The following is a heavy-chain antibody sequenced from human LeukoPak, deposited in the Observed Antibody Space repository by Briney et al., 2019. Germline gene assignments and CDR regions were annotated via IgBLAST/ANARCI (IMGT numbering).Heavy chain of an antibody. CDR2: IYYSGST. Sequence: SETLSLTCTVSGGSISSSSYYWSWIRQPPGEGLEWIGSIYYSGSTYYNPSLKSRVTISVDTSKNQFSLKLSSVTAADTAVYYCARDLGNGSGPFYYYYYGMDVWGQGTTVTVSS. CDR1: GGSISSSSYY. J-gene: IGHJ6*02. V-gene: IGHV4-39*07. CDR3: ARDLGNGSGPFYYYYYGMDV. D-gene: IGHD3-10*01.